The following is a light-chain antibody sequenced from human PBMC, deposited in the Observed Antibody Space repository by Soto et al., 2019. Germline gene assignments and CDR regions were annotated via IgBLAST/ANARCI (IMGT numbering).Light chain of an antibody. CDR3: QQYQSLT. J-gene: IGKJ4*01. Sequence: DIPMTQSPSSLSASVGDRVTITCRASQSISSYLNWYQQKPGKAPKLLIYAASSLQSGVPSRFSGSGSGTDFTLTITRLEPEDFAVYYCQQYQSLTFGGGTKVEIK. CDR2: AAS. CDR1: QSISSY. V-gene: IGKV1-39*01.